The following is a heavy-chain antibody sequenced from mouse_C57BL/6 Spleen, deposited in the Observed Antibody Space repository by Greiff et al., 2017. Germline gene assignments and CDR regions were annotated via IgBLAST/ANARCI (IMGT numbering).Heavy chain of an antibody. CDR3: ARLEYYGSSSYAMDY. D-gene: IGHD1-1*01. CDR2: IDPSDSYT. V-gene: IGHV1-50*01. Sequence: VQLQQPGAELVKPGASVKLSCKASGYTFTSYWMQWVKQRPGQGLEWIGEIDPSDSYTNYNQKFKGKATLTVDTSSSTAYMQLSSLTSEDSAVYYCARLEYYGSSSYAMDYWGQGTSVTVSS. J-gene: IGHJ4*01. CDR1: GYTFTSYW.